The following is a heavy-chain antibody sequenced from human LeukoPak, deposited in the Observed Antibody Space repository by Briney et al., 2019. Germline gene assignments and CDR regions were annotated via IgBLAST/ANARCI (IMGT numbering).Heavy chain of an antibody. D-gene: IGHD3-9*01. CDR2: ISGSGGST. CDR1: GFTFSSYA. Sequence: GSLRLSCAASGFTFSSYAMGWVRQAPGKGLEWVSGISGSGGSTYYPDSVKGRFTISRDNSKNTLYLQMNSLRAEDTAVYYCAKWVSFDWFPIDYWGQGTLVSVSS. V-gene: IGHV3-23*01. J-gene: IGHJ4*02. CDR3: AKWVSFDWFPIDY.